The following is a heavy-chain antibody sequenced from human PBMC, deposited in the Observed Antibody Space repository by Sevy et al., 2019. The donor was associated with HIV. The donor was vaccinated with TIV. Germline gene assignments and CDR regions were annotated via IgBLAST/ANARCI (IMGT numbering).Heavy chain of an antibody. V-gene: IGHV3-30*18. CDR2: ISYDGSNK. D-gene: IGHD4-17*01. CDR1: GFTFSSYG. Sequence: GGSLRLSCAASGFTFSSYGMHWVRQAPGKGLEWVAVISYDGSNKYNADSMKGRFTISRDNSKNTLYLQMNSLRAEDTAVYYCANDYGGNSYYYYGMDVWGQGTTVTVSS. CDR3: ANDYGGNSYYYYGMDV. J-gene: IGHJ6*02.